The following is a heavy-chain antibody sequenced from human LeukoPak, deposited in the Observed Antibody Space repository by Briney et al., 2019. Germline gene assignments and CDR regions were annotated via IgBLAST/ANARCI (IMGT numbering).Heavy chain of an antibody. CDR1: GYTFTGYY. CDR3: ARAFGGSYPPWDAFDI. D-gene: IGHD1-26*01. Sequence: VASVKVFCKASGYTFTGYYMHWVRQAPGQGLEWMGWINPNSGGTNYAQKFQGRVTMTRDTSISTAYMELSRLRSDDTAVYYCARAFGGSYPPWDAFDIWGQGTMVTVSS. V-gene: IGHV1-2*02. CDR2: INPNSGGT. J-gene: IGHJ3*02.